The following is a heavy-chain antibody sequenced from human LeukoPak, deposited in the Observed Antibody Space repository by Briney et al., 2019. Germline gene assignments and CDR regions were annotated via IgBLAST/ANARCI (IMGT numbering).Heavy chain of an antibody. CDR2: ISWNGGII. CDR3: AKDHGSGFYYFDY. D-gene: IGHD6-19*01. V-gene: IGHV3-9*01. J-gene: IGHJ4*02. CDR1: GFTFDDYA. Sequence: GRSLRLSCAASGFTFDDYAMHWVRQVPGKGLEWVAGISWNGGIIGSAGSVKGRFTISRDNAKHSLSLQMNSLRSEDTALYYCAKDHGSGFYYFDYWGQGTLVTVSS.